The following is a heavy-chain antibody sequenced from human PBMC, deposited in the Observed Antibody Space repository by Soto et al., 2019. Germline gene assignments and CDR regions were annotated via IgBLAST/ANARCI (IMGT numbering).Heavy chain of an antibody. D-gene: IGHD1-26*01. CDR1: GGTFSSYA. CDR2: IIPIFGTA. CDR3: ARNGWELLDYNYYGMDV. Sequence: SVKVSCKASGGTFSSYAISWVRQAPGQGLEWMGGIIPIFGTANYAQKFQGRVTITADESTSTAYMELSSLRSEDTAVYYCARNGWELLDYNYYGMDVWGQGTTVTVSS. J-gene: IGHJ6*02. V-gene: IGHV1-69*13.